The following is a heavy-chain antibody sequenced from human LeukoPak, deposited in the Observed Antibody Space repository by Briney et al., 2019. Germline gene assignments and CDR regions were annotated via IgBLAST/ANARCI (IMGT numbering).Heavy chain of an antibody. Sequence: GGSLRLSCAASGFTFSSYWMSWVRQAPGKGLEWVANIKQDGSEKYYVDSVKGRFTISRDNSKNTVHLEMNTLRSEDSAVYYCGAGHFAGVDYWGLGTSVTVSS. CDR3: GAGHFAGVDY. J-gene: IGHJ4*02. CDR1: GFTFSSYW. D-gene: IGHD6-19*01. CDR2: IKQDGSEK. V-gene: IGHV3-7*01.